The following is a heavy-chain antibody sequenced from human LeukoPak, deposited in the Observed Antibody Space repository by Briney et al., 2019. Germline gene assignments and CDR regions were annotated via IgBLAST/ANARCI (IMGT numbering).Heavy chain of an antibody. Sequence: HPGGSLRLSCAASGFTFSSYAMHWVRQAPGKGLEWVAVISYDGSNKYYADSVKGRFTISRDNSKNTLYLQMNSLRAEDTAVYYCAKSGHYYDFWSALPDYWGQGTLVTVSS. CDR1: GFTFSSYA. V-gene: IGHV3-30-3*02. CDR3: AKSGHYYDFWSALPDY. D-gene: IGHD3-3*01. CDR2: ISYDGSNK. J-gene: IGHJ4*02.